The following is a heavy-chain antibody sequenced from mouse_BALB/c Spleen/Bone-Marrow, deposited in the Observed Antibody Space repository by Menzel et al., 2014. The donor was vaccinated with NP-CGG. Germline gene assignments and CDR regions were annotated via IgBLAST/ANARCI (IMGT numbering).Heavy chain of an antibody. CDR2: IRLKSDNYAT. D-gene: IGHD4-1*01. Sequence: DVMLVESGGGLVQPGGSMKLSCVASGFTFSSYWMSWVRQSPEKGLEWVAEIRLKSDNYATHYAESVKGKFTISRDDSKSRLYLQMNSLRAEDTGIYYRTDLGTDYWGQGTTLTVSS. CDR3: TDLGTDY. CDR1: GFTFSSYW. V-gene: IGHV6-3*01. J-gene: IGHJ2*01.